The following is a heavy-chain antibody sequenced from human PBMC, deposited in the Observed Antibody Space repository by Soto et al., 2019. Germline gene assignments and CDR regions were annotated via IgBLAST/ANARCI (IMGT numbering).Heavy chain of an antibody. V-gene: IGHV3-66*01. CDR3: ASCHWNGPNDY. CDR1: GLTVSDNY. Sequence: EVPLEESGGGLVQPGGSLRLSCAASGLTVSDNYMRWVRHAPGKGLEWVSVIYRGGNTYYADSVNGRFTISRDSTKHTLYLQMNSLRDEDTAVYYCASCHWNGPNDYWGQGTLVTVSS. D-gene: IGHD1-1*01. CDR2: IYRGGNT. J-gene: IGHJ4*02.